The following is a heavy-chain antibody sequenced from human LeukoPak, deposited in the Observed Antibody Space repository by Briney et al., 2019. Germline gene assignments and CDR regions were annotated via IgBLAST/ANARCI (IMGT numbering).Heavy chain of an antibody. D-gene: IGHD2-2*01. J-gene: IGHJ6*03. Sequence: SVKVSCKASGGTFSSYAISWVRQAPGQGLEWMGGIIPIFGTANYAQKFQGRVTITTDESTSTACMELSSLRSEDTAVYYCARQWSRTQYYYYMDVWGKGTTVTVSS. CDR2: IIPIFGTA. V-gene: IGHV1-69*05. CDR1: GGTFSSYA. CDR3: ARQWSRTQYYYYMDV.